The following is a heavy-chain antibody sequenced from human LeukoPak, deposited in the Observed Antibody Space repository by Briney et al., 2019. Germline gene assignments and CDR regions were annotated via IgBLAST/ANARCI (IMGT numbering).Heavy chain of an antibody. J-gene: IGHJ3*02. D-gene: IGHD4-17*01. Sequence: MSADTLSLPCTVSGGHNSRYYWLGMREPAGEGLEGIGRIHPTGRTSYNTSLKSRVTMSVDTSKKQSYLKLTSVTAADTALYFCARGVGSFGDDPRDALDIWGQRTMVTVSS. CDR3: ARGVGSFGDDPRDALDI. V-gene: IGHV4-4*07. CDR2: IHPTGRT. CDR1: GGHNSRYY.